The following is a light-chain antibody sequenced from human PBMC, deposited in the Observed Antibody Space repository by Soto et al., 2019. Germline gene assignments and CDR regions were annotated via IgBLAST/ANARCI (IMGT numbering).Light chain of an antibody. V-gene: IGKV3-20*01. J-gene: IGKJ1*01. CDR1: QSVSSSY. CDR3: QQYGSSPWT. Sequence: EILLTQSPGTLSLSPGERATLSCRASQSVSSSYLAWYQQKPGQAPRLLIYGASSRATGIPVRFSGSGSGTDFTLTISRLEPEDFAVYYCQQYGSSPWTFGQGTKVEIK. CDR2: GAS.